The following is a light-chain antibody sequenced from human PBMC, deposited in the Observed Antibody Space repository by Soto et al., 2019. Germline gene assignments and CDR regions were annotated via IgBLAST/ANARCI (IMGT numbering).Light chain of an antibody. CDR2: DVS. CDR1: QGVSSV. V-gene: IGKV1D-13*01. CDR3: QQLNDYPFT. J-gene: IGKJ3*01. Sequence: AIQLTQSPSSLSASVGDRVTITCRASQGVSSVLAWYQQKPGKAPQLLIYDVSTLHSGVPSRFSGSGSGTQFTLTISSLQPEDFATYYCQQLNDYPFTFGPGTKVDVK.